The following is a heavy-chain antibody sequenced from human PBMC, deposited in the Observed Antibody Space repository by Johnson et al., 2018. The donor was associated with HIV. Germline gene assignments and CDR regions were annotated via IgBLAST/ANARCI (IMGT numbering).Heavy chain of an antibody. CDR1: GFTVSSNY. CDR3: ARGLPLRDAFDI. Sequence: VQLVESGGGLVQPGGSLRLSCAASGFTVSSNYMSWVRQAPGKGLEWVSVIYSGGSTYYADSVKGRFTISRDISNNTLYLQMNSLGAEDTAVYYCARGLPLRDAFDIWGQGTMVTVSS. J-gene: IGHJ3*02. CDR2: IYSGGST. V-gene: IGHV3-66*01. D-gene: IGHD5/OR15-5a*01.